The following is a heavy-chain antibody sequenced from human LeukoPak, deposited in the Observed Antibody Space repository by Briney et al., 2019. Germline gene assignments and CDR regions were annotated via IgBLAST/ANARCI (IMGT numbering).Heavy chain of an antibody. V-gene: IGHV3-7*01. D-gene: IGHD3-22*01. Sequence: PGGSLRLSCAASGFTFSSFWMAWVRQAPGKGLEWVGNIKSDGSIQFYGDSVKGRFTISRDNAKNSLYLQMNNLRAEDTALYYCATSYDSSGCDWGQGTLVTVSS. CDR3: ATSYDSSGCD. CDR1: GFTFSSFW. J-gene: IGHJ4*02. CDR2: IKSDGSIQ.